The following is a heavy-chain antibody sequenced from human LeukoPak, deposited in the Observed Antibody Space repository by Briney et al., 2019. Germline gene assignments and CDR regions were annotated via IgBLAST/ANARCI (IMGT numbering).Heavy chain of an antibody. J-gene: IGHJ4*02. CDR1: GGSISSYY. D-gene: IGHD3-22*01. V-gene: IGHV4-59*01. CDR2: INHSGNT. Sequence: SETLSLTCTVSGGSISSYYWSWIRQSPGKGLEWIGYINHSGNTKYNPSLKSRGTISVDMSRNQFSLKLSSVTAADTAVYYCARALDYYDIRVWDYWGQGTLVTVSS. CDR3: ARALDYYDIRVWDY.